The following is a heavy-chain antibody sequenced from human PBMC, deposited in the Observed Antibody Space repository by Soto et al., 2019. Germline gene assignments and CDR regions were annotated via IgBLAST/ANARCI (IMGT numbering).Heavy chain of an antibody. J-gene: IGHJ6*02. CDR3: ARCPLSRGYYGMDV. CDR1: GYSFISHG. D-gene: IGHD3-10*01. Sequence: IKVSCKGSGYSFISHGIGWVRTITGKGLEWMGIIYPGDSDTRYSPSFQGQVTISADKSISTAYLQWSSLKASDTAMYYCARCPLSRGYYGMDVWGQGTTVTVS. CDR2: IYPGDSDT. V-gene: IGHV5-51*01.